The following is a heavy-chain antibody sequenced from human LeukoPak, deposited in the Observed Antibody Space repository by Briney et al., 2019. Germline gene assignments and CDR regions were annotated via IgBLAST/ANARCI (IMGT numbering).Heavy chain of an antibody. D-gene: IGHD2-8*01. CDR1: GFTFSSYA. J-gene: IGHJ3*02. Sequence: PGGSLRLSCAASGFTFSSYAMHWVRQAPGKGLEWVAVISYDGSNKYYADSVKGRFTISRDNSKNTLYLQMNSLRAEDTAVYYCARGSSPGATIGGFDIWAQGTMVTVSS. V-gene: IGHV3-30-3*01. CDR2: ISYDGSNK. CDR3: ARGSSPGATIGGFDI.